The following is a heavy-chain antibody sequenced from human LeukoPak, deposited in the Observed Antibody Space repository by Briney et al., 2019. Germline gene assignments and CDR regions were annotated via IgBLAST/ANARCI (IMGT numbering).Heavy chain of an antibody. CDR2: FDPEDGET. V-gene: IGHV1-24*01. J-gene: IGHJ4*02. D-gene: IGHD1-26*01. CDR1: GYTLTELS. Sequence: ASVKVSCKVSGYTLTELSMHWVRQAPGKGLEWMGGFDPEDGETIYAQKFQGRVTMTEDTSTDTAYMELSSLRSEDTAVYYCATLLTWQIVGATSGRDYWGQGTLVTVSS. CDR3: ATLLTWQIVGATSGRDY.